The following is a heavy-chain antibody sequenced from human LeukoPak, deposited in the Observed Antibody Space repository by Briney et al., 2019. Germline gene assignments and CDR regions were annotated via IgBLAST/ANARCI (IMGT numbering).Heavy chain of an antibody. CDR3: AKAWGYYYDSSVGY. V-gene: IGHV3-23*01. Sequence: GGSLRLSCAASGFTFSSYVMSWVRQAPGKGLEWVSAISGGGGSTYYADSVKGRFTISRDNSKNTLYLQMNSLRAEDTAVYYCAKAWGYYYDSSVGYWGQGTLVTVSS. CDR2: ISGGGGST. D-gene: IGHD3-22*01. CDR1: GFTFSSYV. J-gene: IGHJ4*02.